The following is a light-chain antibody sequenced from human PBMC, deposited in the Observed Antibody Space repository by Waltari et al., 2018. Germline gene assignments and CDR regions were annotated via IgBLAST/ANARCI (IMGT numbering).Light chain of an antibody. V-gene: IGLV2-14*03. CDR3: SSQSGNNVVI. Sequence: QSALTQPASVSGSPGQSITISCTGSSSDVGGDDSVSWYQDHPGQAPKVIIYDGNNRPSGVSDRFSGSKSGNTASLTISGLQAEDEANYDCSSQSGNNVVIFGGGTKLTVL. CDR1: SSDVGGDDS. J-gene: IGLJ2*01. CDR2: DGN.